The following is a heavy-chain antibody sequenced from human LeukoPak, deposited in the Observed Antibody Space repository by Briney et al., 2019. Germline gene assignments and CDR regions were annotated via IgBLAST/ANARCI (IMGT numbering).Heavy chain of an antibody. Sequence: KTSETLSLTCSVSGGSISSYYWSWIRQPAGKGLEWIGRIFSSGNTNYNPSLKSRVTMSMNTSKNQFSLKLTSVTAADTAVYYCARDKSLHFDFWGQGTLVTVSS. CDR1: GGSISSYY. J-gene: IGHJ4*02. CDR3: ARDKSLHFDF. V-gene: IGHV4-4*07. CDR2: IFSSGNT.